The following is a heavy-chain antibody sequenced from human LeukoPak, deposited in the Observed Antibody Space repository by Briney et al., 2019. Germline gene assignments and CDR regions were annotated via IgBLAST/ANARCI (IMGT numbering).Heavy chain of an antibody. CDR2: ISYDGSNK. J-gene: IGHJ4*02. V-gene: IGHV3-30*18. Sequence: PGRSLRLSCAASGFTFTSYVMHWVRQAPGKGLEWVAVISYDGSNKYYADSVKGRFTISRDNSKNTLYLQMNSLRAEDTAVYYCAKDELMVRRVIIPFDYWGQGTLVTVSS. D-gene: IGHD3-10*01. CDR1: GFTFTSYV. CDR3: AKDELMVRRVIIPFDY.